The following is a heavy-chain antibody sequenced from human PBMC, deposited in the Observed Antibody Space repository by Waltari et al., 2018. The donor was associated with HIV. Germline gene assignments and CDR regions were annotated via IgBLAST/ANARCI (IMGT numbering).Heavy chain of an antibody. CDR3: AKAEYSGTDGYYYYAMDV. J-gene: IGHJ6*02. D-gene: IGHD1-26*01. CDR2: ISGSGGNT. Sequence: EVQLLESGGGLVQPGGSLRLSCAASGFTFGNYAISWVRQAPGKGLEWVSAISGSGGNTYYADSVKGRFTSSRDNAKNTLYLQMNSLRAEDTAVFYCAKAEYSGTDGYYYYAMDVWGQGTTVTVSS. V-gene: IGHV3-23*01. CDR1: GFTFGNYA.